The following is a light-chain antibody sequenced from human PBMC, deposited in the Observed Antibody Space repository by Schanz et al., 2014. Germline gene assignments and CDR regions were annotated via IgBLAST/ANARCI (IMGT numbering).Light chain of an antibody. CDR1: SGDVGSFDL. CDR2: DVT. V-gene: IGLV2-14*02. Sequence: SALTQPASVSGSPGQSITISCPGNSGDVGSFDLVSWYQQYPGTAPKLMIYDVTKRPSGVPDRFSGSKSGNTASLTISGXXXXDEADYYCCSYTTNSAPGVVFGGGTKLTVL. J-gene: IGLJ2*01. CDR3: CSYTTNSAPGVV.